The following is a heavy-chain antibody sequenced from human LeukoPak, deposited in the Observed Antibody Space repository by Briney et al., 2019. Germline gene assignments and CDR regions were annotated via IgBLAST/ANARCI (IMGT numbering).Heavy chain of an antibody. D-gene: IGHD1/OR15-1a*01. V-gene: IGHV3-43*01. J-gene: IGHJ4*02. CDR2: ISWDGGST. CDR3: AKGMEQGPLHY. CDR1: GFTFDNYT. Sequence: GGSLRLSCAASGFTFDNYTMHWVRQAPGKGLEWVSLISWDGGSTYYADSVKGRFTISRDNSKNSLYLQMNSLRTEDTALYHCAKGMEQGPLHYWGQGTLVTVSS.